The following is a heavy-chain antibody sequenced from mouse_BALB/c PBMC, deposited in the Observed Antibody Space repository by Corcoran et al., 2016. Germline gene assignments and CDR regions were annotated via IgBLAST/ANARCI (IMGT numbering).Heavy chain of an antibody. Sequence: QVTLKESGPGILQPSQTLSLTCSFSGFSLSTSGMGVSWIRQPSGKGLEWLAHIYWDDDKRYNPSLKSRLTISKDTSSNQVFLKITSVDTADTATYYCARRAYYYAMDYWGQGTSVTVSS. V-gene: IGHV8-12*01. CDR3: ARRAYYYAMDY. CDR2: IYWDDDK. CDR1: GFSLSTSGMG. J-gene: IGHJ4*01.